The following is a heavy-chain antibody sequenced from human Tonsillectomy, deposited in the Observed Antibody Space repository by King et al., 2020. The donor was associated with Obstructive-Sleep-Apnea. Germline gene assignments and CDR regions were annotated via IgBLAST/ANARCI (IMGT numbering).Heavy chain of an antibody. J-gene: IGHJ3*02. Sequence: VQLVESGGGLVQPGGSLRLSCAASGFTFSSYWMHWVRQTPGKGLVWVSRIISDGSGTSYADSVRGRFTISRDNAKNTLSLQMNSLRAEDTAVYYCARVAVVTADDAFDIWGQGTLVTVCS. CDR2: IISDGSGT. V-gene: IGHV3-74*01. CDR1: GFTFSSYW. CDR3: ARVAVVTADDAFDI. D-gene: IGHD2-21*02.